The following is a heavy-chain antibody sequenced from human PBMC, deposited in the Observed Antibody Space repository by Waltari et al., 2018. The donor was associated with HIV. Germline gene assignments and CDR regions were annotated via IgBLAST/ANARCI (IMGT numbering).Heavy chain of an antibody. V-gene: IGHV3-23*01. D-gene: IGHD3-10*01. Sequence: HLLESGGGLVEPGGSLRLSCQASGFIFNHFAMDWVRQAPGEGLEWVSAMRGDGETFYADSWKGRFTSSRDNSKNTLYLQMNSLRADDAAVYYCVKDSGRAADVFDLWGQGTMVTVSS. J-gene: IGHJ3*01. CDR1: GFIFNHFA. CDR2: MRGDGET. CDR3: VKDSGRAADVFDL.